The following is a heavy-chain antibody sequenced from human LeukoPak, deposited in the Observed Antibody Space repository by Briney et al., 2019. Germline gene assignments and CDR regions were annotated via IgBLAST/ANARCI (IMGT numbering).Heavy chain of an antibody. V-gene: IGHV1-69*05. CDR1: GGTFSSYA. Sequence: ASVEVSCKASGGTFSSYAISWVRQAPGQGHEWMGGIIPIFGTANYAQKFQGRVTITTDESTSTAYMELSSLRSEDTAVYYCARQTLSSSRGYYFDYWGQGTLVTVSS. CDR2: IIPIFGTA. J-gene: IGHJ4*02. CDR3: ARQTLSSSRGYYFDY. D-gene: IGHD6-6*01.